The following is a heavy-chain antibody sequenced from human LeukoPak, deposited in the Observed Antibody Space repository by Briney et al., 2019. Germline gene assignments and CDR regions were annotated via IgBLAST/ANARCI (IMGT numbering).Heavy chain of an antibody. Sequence: PGGSLRLSCAASGFTFSSCEMNWVRQAPGKGLEWVSYISSSGSTIYYADSVKGRFTISRDNAKNSLYLQMDSLRAEDTAVYYCAAFIAVAGTYYFDYWGQGTLVTGSS. CDR3: AAFIAVAGTYYFDY. V-gene: IGHV3-48*03. D-gene: IGHD6-19*01. J-gene: IGHJ4*02. CDR1: GFTFSSCE. CDR2: ISSSGSTI.